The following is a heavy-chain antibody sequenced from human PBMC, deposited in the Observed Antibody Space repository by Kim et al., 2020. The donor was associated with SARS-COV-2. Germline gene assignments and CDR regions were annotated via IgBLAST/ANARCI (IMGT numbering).Heavy chain of an antibody. CDR2: NGKP. J-gene: IGHJ6*02. CDR3: AGGGRFSC. D-gene: IGHD1-26*01. Sequence: NGKPKYSPNFQGRVTITRGTSASTAHMELSSLRSEDTAVYYCAGGGRFSCWGQGTTVTVSS. V-gene: IGHV1-3*01.